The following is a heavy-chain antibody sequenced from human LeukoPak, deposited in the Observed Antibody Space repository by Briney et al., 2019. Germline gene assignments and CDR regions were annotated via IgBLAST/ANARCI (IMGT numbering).Heavy chain of an antibody. V-gene: IGHV3-21*01. D-gene: IGHD3-9*01. Sequence: PGGSLRLSCAASGFTFSSYSMNWVRQAPGKGLEWVSSISSSSSYIYYADSVKGRFTIYRDNAKNSLYLQMNSLRAEDTAVYYCARVSGYDILTGYYIAGAFDIWGQGTMVTVSS. CDR3: ARVSGYDILTGYYIAGAFDI. CDR1: GFTFSSYS. CDR2: ISSSSSYI. J-gene: IGHJ3*02.